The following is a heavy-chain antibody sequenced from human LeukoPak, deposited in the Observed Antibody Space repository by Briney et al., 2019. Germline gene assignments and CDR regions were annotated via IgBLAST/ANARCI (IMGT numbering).Heavy chain of an antibody. J-gene: IGHJ6*02. D-gene: IGHD6-13*01. CDR1: GFTFSSYA. CDR2: ISYDGSNK. Sequence: GGSLRLSCAASGFTFSSYAMHWVRQAPGKGLEWVAVISYDGSNKYYADSVKGRFTISRDNSKNTLYLQMNSLRAEDTAVYYCARDPIAAAGTRGWGMDVWGQGTTVTVSS. CDR3: ARDPIAAAGTRGWGMDV. V-gene: IGHV3-30*04.